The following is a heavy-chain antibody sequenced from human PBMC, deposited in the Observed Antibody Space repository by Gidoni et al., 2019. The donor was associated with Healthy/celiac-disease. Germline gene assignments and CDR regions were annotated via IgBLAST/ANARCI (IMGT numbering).Heavy chain of an antibody. D-gene: IGHD3-3*01. CDR2: IHHSGSN. J-gene: IGHJ6*02. CDR1: GGSFSGYY. Sequence: QVQLQQWGAGLLKPSETLPITCAVYGGSFSGYYWSVRRQPPGKGLDWIGGIHHSGSNNYNPSLKSRVTISVDTSKNQFSLKLSSVTAADTAVYYCARDNDFWSGYSVYYYYGMDVWGQGTTVTVSS. CDR3: ARDNDFWSGYSVYYYYGMDV. V-gene: IGHV4-34*01.